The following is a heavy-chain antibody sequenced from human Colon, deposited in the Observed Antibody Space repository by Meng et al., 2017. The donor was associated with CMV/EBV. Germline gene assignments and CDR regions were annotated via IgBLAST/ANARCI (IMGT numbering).Heavy chain of an antibody. D-gene: IGHD2-15*01. J-gene: IGHJ4*02. V-gene: IGHV4-39*07. CDR2: IYYRGST. Sequence: SETLSLTCTVSGSSMSSSSYYWGWIRQPSGKGLEWIGSIYYRGSTYYNPSLKSRVTISVDTSKNQFSLKLRSVTAADTAVYYCARDDEFCSGGSCYYFDYWGQGTLVTVSS. CDR1: GSSMSSSSYY. CDR3: ARDDEFCSGGSCYYFDY.